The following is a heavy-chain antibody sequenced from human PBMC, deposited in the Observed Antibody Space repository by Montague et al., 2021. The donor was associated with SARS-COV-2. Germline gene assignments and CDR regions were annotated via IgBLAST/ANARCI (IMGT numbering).Heavy chain of an antibody. V-gene: IGHV3-48*03. CDR1: GFTFSSYE. D-gene: IGHD3-22*01. Sequence: SLRLSCAASGFTFSSYEMNWVRQVPGKGLEWVSSISNSGNTKYYADSVKGRFTISRDNAKNSLYLHMSSLRAEDTAVYYCARAGEDDYYDSSGFLYWGQGILVTVSS. CDR3: ARAGEDDYYDSSGFLY. J-gene: IGHJ4*02. CDR2: ISNSGNTK.